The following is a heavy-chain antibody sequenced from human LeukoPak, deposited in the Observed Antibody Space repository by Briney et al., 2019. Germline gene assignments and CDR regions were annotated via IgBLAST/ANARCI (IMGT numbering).Heavy chain of an antibody. CDR2: ISYDGSNK. V-gene: IGHV3-30-3*01. Sequence: GGSLRLSCAASGFAFSSYAMHWVRQAPGKGLEWVAVISYDGSNKYYADSVKGRFTISRDNSKNTLYLQMNSLRAEDTAVYYCARQIFDYWGQGTLDTVSS. CDR3: ARQIFDY. J-gene: IGHJ4*02. CDR1: GFAFSSYA.